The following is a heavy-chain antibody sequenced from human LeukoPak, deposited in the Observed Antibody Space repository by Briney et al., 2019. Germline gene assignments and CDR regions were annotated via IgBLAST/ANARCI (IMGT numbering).Heavy chain of an antibody. CDR3: ARAGQQLVPYYFNY. J-gene: IGHJ4*02. V-gene: IGHV3-23*01. D-gene: IGHD6-13*01. Sequence: GGSLRLSCGVSGFTFSNYAMSWVRQAPGKGLEWVSGISGSGGSTYYTDSMKGRFTISRDNSKNTLYLQMNSLRADDTAVYFCARAGQQLVPYYFNYWGQGILVTVPS. CDR2: ISGSGGST. CDR1: GFTFSNYA.